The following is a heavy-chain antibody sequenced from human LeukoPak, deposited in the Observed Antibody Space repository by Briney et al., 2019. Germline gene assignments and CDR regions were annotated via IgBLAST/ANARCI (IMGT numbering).Heavy chain of an antibody. CDR3: ARGGRGCTGGVCSFRWHNWFDP. D-gene: IGHD2-8*02. CDR1: GGSISSSSYY. Sequence: SETLSLTCTVSGGSISSSSYYWGWIRQPPGKGLEWIGSIYYSGSTNYNPSLKSRVTISVDTSKNQFSLKLSSVTAADTAVYYCARGGRGCTGGVCSFRWHNWFDPWGQGTLVTVSS. CDR2: IYYSGST. J-gene: IGHJ5*02. V-gene: IGHV4-39*07.